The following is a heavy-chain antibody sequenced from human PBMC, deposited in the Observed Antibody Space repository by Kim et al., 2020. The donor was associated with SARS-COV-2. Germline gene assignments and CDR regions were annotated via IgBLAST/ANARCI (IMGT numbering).Heavy chain of an antibody. CDR1: GGSISSYY. D-gene: IGHD3-10*01. Sequence: SETLSLTCTVSGGSISSYYWSWIRQPPGKGLEWIGYIYYSGSTNYNPSLKSRVTISVDTSKNQFSLKLSSVTAADTAVYYCARQAYYGSGQIYYGMDVWGQGTTVTVSS. CDR3: ARQAYYGSGQIYYGMDV. J-gene: IGHJ6*02. V-gene: IGHV4-59*13. CDR2: IYYSGST.